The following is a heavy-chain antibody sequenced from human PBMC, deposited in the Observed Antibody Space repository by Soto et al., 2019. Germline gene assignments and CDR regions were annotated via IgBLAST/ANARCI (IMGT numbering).Heavy chain of an antibody. D-gene: IGHD5-18*01. Sequence: SETLSLTCTVSGGSISSYYWSWIRQPPGKGLEWIGYIYYSGSTNYNPSLKSRVTISVDTSKNQFSLKLSSVTAADTAVYYCARLGGGYSYGPDYWCQGTLVTVSS. CDR2: IYYSGST. CDR1: GGSISSYY. J-gene: IGHJ4*02. V-gene: IGHV4-59*08. CDR3: ARLGGGYSYGPDY.